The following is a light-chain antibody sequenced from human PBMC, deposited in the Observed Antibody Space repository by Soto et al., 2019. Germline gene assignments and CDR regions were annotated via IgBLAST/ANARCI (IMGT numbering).Light chain of an antibody. CDR2: DVS. CDR3: QQYVNAPLT. V-gene: IGKV3-20*01. J-gene: IGKJ4*01. Sequence: EIVLTQSPSTLSLSPGDRATLSCRASQSVSRSSVAWYQQKPGQAPRLLIYDVSGRATGIPDRFSGSGSGTDFTLTISRLEPEDSAVYYCQQYVNAPLTFGGGTKVEI. CDR1: QSVSRSS.